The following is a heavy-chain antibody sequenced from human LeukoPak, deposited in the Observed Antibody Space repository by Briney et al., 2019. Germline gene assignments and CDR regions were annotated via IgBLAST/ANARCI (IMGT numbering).Heavy chain of an antibody. CDR2: IYYSGST. D-gene: IGHD6-6*01. CDR1: GGSISSHY. Sequence: SETLSLTCTVSGGSISSHYWSWIRQPPGKGLEWIGYIYYSGSTNYNPSLKSRVTISVDTSKNQFSLKLSSVTAADTAVYYCARGGRIAALNWFDPWGQGTLLTVSS. J-gene: IGHJ5*02. CDR3: ARGGRIAALNWFDP. V-gene: IGHV4-59*11.